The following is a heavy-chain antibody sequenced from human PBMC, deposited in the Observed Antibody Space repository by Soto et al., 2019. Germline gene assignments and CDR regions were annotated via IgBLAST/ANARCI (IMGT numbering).Heavy chain of an antibody. CDR2: ISYDGSNK. V-gene: IGHV3-30*18. CDR1: GFTFSSYG. Sequence: GGSLRLSCAASGFTFSSYGMHWVRQAPGKGLEWVAVISYDGSNKYYADSVKGRFTISRDNSKNTLYLQMNSLRAEDTAVYYCANLLNSSSWDGMDVWGQGTTVTVSS. J-gene: IGHJ6*02. D-gene: IGHD6-13*01. CDR3: ANLLNSSSWDGMDV.